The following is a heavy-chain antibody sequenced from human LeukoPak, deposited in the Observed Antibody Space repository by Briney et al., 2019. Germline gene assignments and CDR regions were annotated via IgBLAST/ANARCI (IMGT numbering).Heavy chain of an antibody. CDR3: ARGRFDP. CDR1: GGAFSGYY. V-gene: IGHV4-34*01. CDR2: INHSGST. Sequence: SETLSLTCAVYGGAFSGYYWSWIRQPPGKGLEWIGEINHSGSTNYNPSLKSRVTISVDTSKNQFSLKLSSVTAADTAVYYCARGRFDPWGQGTLVTVSS. J-gene: IGHJ5*02.